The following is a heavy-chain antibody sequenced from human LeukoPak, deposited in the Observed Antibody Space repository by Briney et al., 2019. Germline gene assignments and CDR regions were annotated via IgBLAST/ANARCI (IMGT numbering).Heavy chain of an antibody. CDR3: ARSRSEYGDHFDY. Sequence: SETLSLTCAVSGGSISSSNWWSWIRQPPGKGLEWIGSIYHSGSTYYNPSLKSRVTISVDTSKNQFSLKLSSVTAADTAVYYCARSRSEYGDHFDYWGQGTLVTVSS. CDR1: GGSISSSNW. CDR2: IYHSGST. J-gene: IGHJ4*02. V-gene: IGHV4-38-2*01. D-gene: IGHD4-17*01.